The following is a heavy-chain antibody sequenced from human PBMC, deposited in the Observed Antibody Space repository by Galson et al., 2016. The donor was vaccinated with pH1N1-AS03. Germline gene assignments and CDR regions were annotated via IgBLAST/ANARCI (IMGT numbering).Heavy chain of an antibody. Sequence: ETLSLTCTVSSGSISSYSWNWIRQPPGKGLEWIGSVYSIGGTNYNPSLESRITISVETSKNQFSLKLRSVTAADTAVYYCARATAVGPPYFDYWGQGTVATVSS. D-gene: IGHD6-13*01. V-gene: IGHV4-59*01. CDR2: VYSIGGT. CDR1: SGSISSYS. J-gene: IGHJ4*02. CDR3: ARATAVGPPYFDY.